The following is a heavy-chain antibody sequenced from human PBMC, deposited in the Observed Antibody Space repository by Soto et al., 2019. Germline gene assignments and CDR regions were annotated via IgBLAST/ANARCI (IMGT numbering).Heavy chain of an antibody. Sequence: GGSLRLSCAASGFTFSRYGMNWVRQAPGKGLELVSSISGLSSFIYYADSVKGRFTISRDNAKNSLYLQMNSLRAEDTAVYYCAREVREGNYYYGMDVWGQGTTVTVSS. CDR3: AREVREGNYYYGMDV. J-gene: IGHJ6*02. D-gene: IGHD3-22*01. CDR2: ISGLSSFI. CDR1: GFTFSRYG. V-gene: IGHV3-21*01.